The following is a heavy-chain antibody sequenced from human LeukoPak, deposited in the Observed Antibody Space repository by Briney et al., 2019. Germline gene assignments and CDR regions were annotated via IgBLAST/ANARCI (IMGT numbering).Heavy chain of an antibody. Sequence: SETLSLTCTVSGGSISSYYWSWIRQPPGKGLEWIRYIYYSGRTNYNPSLKSRVTISVDTSKNQFSPKLSSVTAADTAGYYCARDGNYGGDFDYWGQGTLVTVSS. J-gene: IGHJ4*02. CDR1: GGSISSYY. D-gene: IGHD4-23*01. V-gene: IGHV4-59*13. CDR2: IYYSGRT. CDR3: ARDGNYGGDFDY.